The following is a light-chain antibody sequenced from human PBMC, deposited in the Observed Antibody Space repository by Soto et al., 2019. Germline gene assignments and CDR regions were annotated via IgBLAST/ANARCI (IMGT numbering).Light chain of an antibody. CDR1: SSDVGSYNL. V-gene: IGLV2-23*02. Sequence: QSALTQPASVSGSPGQSITISCTGTSSDVGSYNLVSWYQQHPGKAPKLMICDVTKRPSGVSNRFSGSKSGNTASLTISGLQAEDEADYYCCSYAGSSTSVVFGGGTKVTVL. CDR2: DVT. J-gene: IGLJ2*01. CDR3: CSYAGSSTSVV.